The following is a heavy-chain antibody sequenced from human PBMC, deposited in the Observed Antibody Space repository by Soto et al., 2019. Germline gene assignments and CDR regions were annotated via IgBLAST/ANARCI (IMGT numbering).Heavy chain of an antibody. V-gene: IGHV3-48*02. CDR2: IGSGGTII. Sequence: EVQLVESGGGLVQPGGSLRLSCAASGFTFSSYTMNWVRQAPGKGLEWVSYIGSGGTIIYYADSVKGRFTISRDNAKNSLSLQMNRLRDEDTAVYYCARRVYGDYHFDHWGQGTLVAVSS. D-gene: IGHD4-17*01. J-gene: IGHJ4*02. CDR3: ARRVYGDYHFDH. CDR1: GFTFSSYT.